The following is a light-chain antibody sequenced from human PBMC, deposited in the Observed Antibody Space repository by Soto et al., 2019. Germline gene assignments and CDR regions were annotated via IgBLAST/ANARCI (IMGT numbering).Light chain of an antibody. CDR1: QNIRSN. Sequence: EVVMTQSPATLSVSPGERATLSCRASQNIRSNLAWYQQKPGQAPRLLIFDASKRATGIPARFSGGGSGPEFTLTISSLQSEDFAVYYCQQGSAWPLTFGGGTKVESK. CDR3: QQGSAWPLT. CDR2: DAS. J-gene: IGKJ4*01. V-gene: IGKV3-15*01.